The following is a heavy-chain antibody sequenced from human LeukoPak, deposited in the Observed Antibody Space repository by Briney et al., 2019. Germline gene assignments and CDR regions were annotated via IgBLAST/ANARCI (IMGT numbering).Heavy chain of an antibody. V-gene: IGHV3-15*01. CDR2: IKSNRDGGTT. CDR1: GYMFSNAY. D-gene: IGHD2-2*02. J-gene: IGHJ4*02. Sequence: KPGGSLRLSCEISGYMFSNAYLNWVCQAPGKGLEWVGRIKSNRDGGTTHYAAPVKDRFTISREDSKNTVYLHMHNLQTEDTAVYYCTTDRKRCTYNWGQGTLVTVSS. CDR3: TTDRKRCTYN.